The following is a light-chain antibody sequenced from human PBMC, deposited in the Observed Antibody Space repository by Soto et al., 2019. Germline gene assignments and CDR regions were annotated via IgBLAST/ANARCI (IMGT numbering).Light chain of an antibody. CDR2: DAS. CDR3: QQYNKWPLFT. Sequence: ETMMTQSPDTLSVSLGERATLSCRASQSLRSSLAWYQQKPGQAPRLLIYDASTRATGIPARFSGSGSGTDFTLTISSLQSEDFAVYYCQQYNKWPLFTFGQGTKVDIK. J-gene: IGKJ2*01. CDR1: QSLRSS. V-gene: IGKV3-15*01.